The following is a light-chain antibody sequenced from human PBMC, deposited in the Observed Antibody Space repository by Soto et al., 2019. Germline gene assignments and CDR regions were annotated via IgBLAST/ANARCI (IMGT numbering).Light chain of an antibody. Sequence: IGLKMSPGAVSLSPRERATLSCRASQTVRNNYLAWYQQKPGQAPRLLIYDASSRATGIPDRFSGSGSGTDFTLTISSLEPEDFAVYYCHPRSHLPHFAGGTKVDIK. CDR1: QTVRNNY. CDR2: DAS. J-gene: IGKJ4*01. V-gene: IGKV3D-20*02. CDR3: HPRSHLPH.